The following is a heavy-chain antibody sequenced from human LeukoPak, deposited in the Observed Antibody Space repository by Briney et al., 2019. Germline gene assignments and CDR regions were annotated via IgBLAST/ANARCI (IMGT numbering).Heavy chain of an antibody. CDR2: IHYAGTT. CDR1: GGSVSSSPYY. Sequence: SDTLSLTCIVSGGSVSSSPYYWRWIRQPPGNGLECLGSIHYAGTTSYNPSLKSRVTISRDTSENQFSLELSSVTAADTAVYYCMRSFQCAHWGQGTLVTVSS. V-gene: IGHV4-61*01. CDR3: MRSFQCAH. J-gene: IGHJ4*02.